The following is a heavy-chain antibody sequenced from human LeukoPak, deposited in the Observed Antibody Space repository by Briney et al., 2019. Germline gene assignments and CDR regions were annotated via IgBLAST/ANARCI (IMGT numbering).Heavy chain of an antibody. CDR1: GFTFSSYS. J-gene: IGHJ3*02. D-gene: IGHD2-15*01. Sequence: GGSLRLSCAASGFTFSSYSMNWVRQAPGKGLEWVSYISSSSSTIYYADSVKGRFTISRDNAKNSLYLQMNSLRAEDTAVYYCARHRSGGSQDDAFDIWGQGTMVTVSS. V-gene: IGHV3-48*01. CDR3: ARHRSGGSQDDAFDI. CDR2: ISSSSSTI.